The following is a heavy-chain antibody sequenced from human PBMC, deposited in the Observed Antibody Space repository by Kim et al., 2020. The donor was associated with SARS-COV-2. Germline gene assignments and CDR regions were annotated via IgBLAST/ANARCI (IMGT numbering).Heavy chain of an antibody. Sequence: VKGRFTISRDNSKNTLYMQMNSLRAEDTAVYYGAKFSVQSGGRFPRYFDLWGRGTLVTVSS. J-gene: IGHJ2*01. D-gene: IGHD2-15*01. CDR3: AKFSVQSGGRFPRYFDL. V-gene: IGHV3-23*01.